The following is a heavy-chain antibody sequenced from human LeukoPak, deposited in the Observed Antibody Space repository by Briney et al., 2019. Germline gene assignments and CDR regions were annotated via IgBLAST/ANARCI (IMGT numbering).Heavy chain of an antibody. CDR1: GFTFTSSA. V-gene: IGHV1-58*01. Sequence: SVKVSCEASGFTFTSSAVQWVRQARGQRLEWIGWIVVGSGNTNYAQKFQERVTITRDMSTSTAYMELSSLRSEDTAVYYCAADLGQYYYDSSGYSAWGQGTLVTVSS. D-gene: IGHD3-22*01. J-gene: IGHJ5*02. CDR2: IVVGSGNT. CDR3: AADLGQYYYDSSGYSA.